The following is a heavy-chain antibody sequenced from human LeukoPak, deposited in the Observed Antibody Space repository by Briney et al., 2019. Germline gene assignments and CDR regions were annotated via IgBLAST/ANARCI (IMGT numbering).Heavy chain of an antibody. V-gene: IGHV1-69*13. CDR2: IIPIFGTA. CDR3: ARAPYYYDSSGYYPNYFDY. CDR1: GGTFSSYA. D-gene: IGHD3-22*01. Sequence: SVKVSCKASGGTFSSYAISWVRQAPGQGLEWMGGIIPIFGTANYAQKFQGRVTITADESTSTAYMELRSLRSDDTAVYYCARAPYYYDSSGYYPNYFDYWGQGTLVTVSS. J-gene: IGHJ4*02.